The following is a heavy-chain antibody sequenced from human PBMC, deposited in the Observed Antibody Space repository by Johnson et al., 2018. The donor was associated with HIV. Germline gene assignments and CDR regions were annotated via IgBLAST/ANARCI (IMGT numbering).Heavy chain of an antibody. D-gene: IGHD6-13*01. Sequence: EVQLVESGGGLVQPGGSLRLSCAASGFTVSSNYMSWVRQAPGKGLEWVSVIYSGGSTYYADSVKGRFTISRENSKNTLYLQMNSRRAEDTAVYYGAREGGGAAAAGTSDAFDIWGQGTMVTVSS. V-gene: IGHV3-66*01. J-gene: IGHJ3*02. CDR1: GFTVSSNY. CDR2: IYSGGST. CDR3: AREGGGAAAAGTSDAFDI.